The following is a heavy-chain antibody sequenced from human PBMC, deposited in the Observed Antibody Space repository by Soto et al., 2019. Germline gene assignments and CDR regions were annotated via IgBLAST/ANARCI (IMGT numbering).Heavy chain of an antibody. CDR2: ISAHNGNT. J-gene: IGHJ4*02. Sequence: QVHLVQSGAEVKKPGASVKVSCKGSGYIFTTYGITWVRQAPGQGLEWMGWISAHNGNTNYAQKLQGRVTVTRDTSTSTAYMELRNPRSDDTAVYYCARGRYGDYWGQGDLVTVSS. CDR1: GYIFTTYG. D-gene: IGHD1-1*01. V-gene: IGHV1-18*01. CDR3: ARGRYGDY.